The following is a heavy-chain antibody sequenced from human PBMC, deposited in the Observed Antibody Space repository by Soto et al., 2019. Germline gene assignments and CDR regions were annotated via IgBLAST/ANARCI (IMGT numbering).Heavy chain of an antibody. D-gene: IGHD4-17*01. CDR2: IYYSGST. CDR3: ARGQRLRRPNRVPPDYGMDV. Sequence: SETLSLPCTVSGGSISSGDYYLSWIRQPPGKGLGWIGYIYYSGSTYYNPSLKSRVTISVDTSKNQFSLKLSSVTAADTAVYYCARGQRLRRPNRVPPDYGMDVWGQGTTVTVSS. V-gene: IGHV4-30-4*01. J-gene: IGHJ6*02. CDR1: GGSISSGDYY.